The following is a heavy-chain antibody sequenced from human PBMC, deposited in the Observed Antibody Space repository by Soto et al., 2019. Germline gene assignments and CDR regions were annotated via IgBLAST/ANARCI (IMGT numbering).Heavy chain of an antibody. D-gene: IGHD1-26*01. Sequence: SETLSLTWTVSGSSISRGGYSWSWIRQHPGKGLEWIGYIYYSGSTYYNPSLKSRVTISVDTSKTQFSLKLSSVTAADTAVYYCARENFGGSLYPHGPFDYWGQGTLVTVSS. V-gene: IGHV4-31*02. CDR1: GSSISRGGYS. J-gene: IGHJ4*02. CDR2: IYYSGST. CDR3: ARENFGGSLYPHGPFDY.